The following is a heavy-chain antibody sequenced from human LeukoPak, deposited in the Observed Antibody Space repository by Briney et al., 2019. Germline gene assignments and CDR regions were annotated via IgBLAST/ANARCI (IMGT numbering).Heavy chain of an antibody. CDR2: ISSSSSYI. Sequence: PGGSLRLSCLASGFIFSSYSMNWVRQAPGKGLEWVASISSSSSYIYYADSVKGRFTISRDNSKSTLYLQMNSLRAEDTAVYYCAKGRSKNYYYMDVWGKGTTVTISS. V-gene: IGHV3-21*04. J-gene: IGHJ6*03. CDR1: GFIFSSYS. D-gene: IGHD4-11*01. CDR3: AKGRSKNYYYMDV.